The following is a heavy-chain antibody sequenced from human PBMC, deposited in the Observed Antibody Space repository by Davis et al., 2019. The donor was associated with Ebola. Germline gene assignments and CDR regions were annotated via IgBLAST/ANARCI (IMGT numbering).Heavy chain of an antibody. CDR3: ARGLGTFGAWFDP. V-gene: IGHV4-59*12. J-gene: IGHJ5*02. D-gene: IGHD3-16*01. CDR1: GGSISSYY. CDR2: IYYSGST. Sequence: SETLSLTCTVSGGSISSYYWSWIRQPPGKGLEWIGYIYYSGSTNYNPSLKSRVTISLDASKNQFSLKLSSVTAADTAVYYCARGLGTFGAWFDPWGQGTLVTVSS.